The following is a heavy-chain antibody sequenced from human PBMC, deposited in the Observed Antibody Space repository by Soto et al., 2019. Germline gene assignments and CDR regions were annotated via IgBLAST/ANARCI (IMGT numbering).Heavy chain of an antibody. CDR2: IYSDGTT. CDR3: AILSN. J-gene: IGHJ4*02. V-gene: IGHV3-23*03. Sequence: EVQLLESGGDLIQPGGSLRLSCVASGITFGSRAMSWVRQAPGEGLEWVSIIYSDGTTSYADSVKGRFTISRDNFKNTLHLQMNSLRAEDTAVYYCAILSNWGQGTLVTVSS. CDR1: GITFGSRA. D-gene: IGHD6-6*01.